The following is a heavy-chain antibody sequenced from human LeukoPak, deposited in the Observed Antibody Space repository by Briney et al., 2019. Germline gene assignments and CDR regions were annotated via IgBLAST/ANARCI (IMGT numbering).Heavy chain of an antibody. V-gene: IGHV4-34*01. D-gene: IGHD4-17*01. CDR2: INHSGST. Sequence: SETLSLTCAVYGGSFSGYYWSGIRQPPGKGLEWIGEINHSGSTNYDPSLKSRVTISVDTSKNQFSLKLSSVTAADTAVYYCARRTTVTTYDYWGQGTLVTVSS. J-gene: IGHJ4*02. CDR3: ARRTTVTTYDY. CDR1: GGSFSGYY.